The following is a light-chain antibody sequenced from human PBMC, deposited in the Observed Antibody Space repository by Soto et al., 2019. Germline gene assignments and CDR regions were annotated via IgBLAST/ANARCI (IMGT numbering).Light chain of an antibody. CDR1: SSDVGAYDF. V-gene: IGLV2-14*01. CDR3: SSYTTRSTLV. J-gene: IGLJ2*01. Sequence: QSALTQPASVSGSPGQSITISCTGTSSDVGAYDFVSWYQHSPGKAPKLVTFDVTHRPPGISDRFSGSKSANTASLTISGRQAEDEAFYYCSSYTTRSTLVFGGGTKLTVL. CDR2: DVT.